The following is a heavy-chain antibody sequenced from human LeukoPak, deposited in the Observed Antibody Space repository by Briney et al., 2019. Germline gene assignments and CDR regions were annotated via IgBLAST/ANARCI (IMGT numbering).Heavy chain of an antibody. V-gene: IGHV4-4*07. CDR3: ARDQVDYDFWSGYWDY. J-gene: IGHJ4*02. D-gene: IGHD3-3*01. Sequence: SETLSLTCTVSGVSISSYYWSWIRQPAGNGLEWIGRIYTSGSTNSNPSLKSLVTMSVDTSNTQFSLKLSSVSAADTAVYYCARDQVDYDFWSGYWDYWGQGTLVTVSS. CDR2: IYTSGST. CDR1: GVSISSYY.